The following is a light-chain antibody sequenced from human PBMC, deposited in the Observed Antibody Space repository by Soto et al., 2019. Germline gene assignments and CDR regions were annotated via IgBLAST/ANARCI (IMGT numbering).Light chain of an antibody. CDR3: QVWDSSTARV. Sequence: SYELTRPLSVSVALGQTARITCGGNNIGSKNVHWYQQKPGQAPVLVIYRDSNRPSGIPERFSGSNSGNTATLTISRAQARDEADFYCQVWDSSTARVFGGGTKLTVL. CDR2: RDS. V-gene: IGLV3-9*01. CDR1: NIGSKN. J-gene: IGLJ3*02.